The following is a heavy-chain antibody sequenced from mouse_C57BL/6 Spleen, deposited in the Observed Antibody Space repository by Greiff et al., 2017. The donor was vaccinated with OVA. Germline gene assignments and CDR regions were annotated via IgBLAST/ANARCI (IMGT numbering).Heavy chain of an antibody. V-gene: IGHV3-6*01. J-gene: IGHJ4*01. CDR2: ISYDGSN. CDR3: ARWPITTVVANYYAMDY. D-gene: IGHD1-1*01. CDR1: GYSITSGYY. Sequence: VQLQQSGPGLVKPSQSLSLTCSVTGYSITSGYYWNWIRQFPGNKLEWMGYISYDGSNNYNPSLKNRISITRDTSKNQFFLKLNSVTTEDTATYYCARWPITTVVANYYAMDYWGQGTSVTVSS.